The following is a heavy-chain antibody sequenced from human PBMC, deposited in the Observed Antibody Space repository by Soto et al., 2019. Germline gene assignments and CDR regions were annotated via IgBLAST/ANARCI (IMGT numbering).Heavy chain of an antibody. Sequence: PGESLKISCKGSGYSFNTNWIGWVRQMPGKGLEWMGIIFPGDSDTRYSPSFQGQVTISADKSISTAYLHWSGLRASDTAVYYCARGYYYDSSGNLAYWGQGTLVTVSS. CDR3: ARGYYYDSSGNLAY. CDR1: GYSFNTNW. CDR2: IFPGDSDT. V-gene: IGHV5-51*01. J-gene: IGHJ4*02. D-gene: IGHD3-22*01.